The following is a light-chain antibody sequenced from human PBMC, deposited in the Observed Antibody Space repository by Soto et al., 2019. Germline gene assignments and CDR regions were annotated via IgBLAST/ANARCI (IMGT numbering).Light chain of an antibody. Sequence: DIQMTQSPSTLSASVGDRVTVTCRASLSISTSLAWYQQKPGKAPKLLIYKASSLESGVPSRFSGSGSGTEFTLTISSLQPDDFATYYCQQYNTYSRTFGQGTKVEIK. CDR3: QQYNTYSRT. J-gene: IGKJ1*01. CDR2: KAS. CDR1: LSISTS. V-gene: IGKV1-5*03.